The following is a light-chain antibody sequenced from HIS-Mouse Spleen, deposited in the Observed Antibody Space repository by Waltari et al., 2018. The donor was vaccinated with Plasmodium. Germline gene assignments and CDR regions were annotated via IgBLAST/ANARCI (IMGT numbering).Light chain of an antibody. CDR2: KAS. Sequence: DIQMTQSPSTLSASVGARVTITCRASQSISSWLAWYQQKPRKAPKLLIYKASSLESGVPSRFSGSGSGTEFTLTISSLQPDDFATYYCQQYNSYWTFGQGTKVEIK. V-gene: IGKV1-5*03. J-gene: IGKJ1*01. CDR1: QSISSW. CDR3: QQYNSYWT.